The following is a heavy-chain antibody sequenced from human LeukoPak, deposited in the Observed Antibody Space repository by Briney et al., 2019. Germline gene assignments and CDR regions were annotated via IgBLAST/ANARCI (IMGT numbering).Heavy chain of an antibody. J-gene: IGHJ4*02. CDR1: GGSISSSSYY. Sequence: SETLSLTCTVSGGSISSSSYYWGWIRQPPGKGLEWIGSIYYSGSTYYNPSLKSRVTISVDTSKNQFSLKLSSVTAADTAVYYCASPSIAAAGGSGFDYWGQGTLVTVSS. CDR2: IYYSGST. V-gene: IGHV4-39*07. CDR3: ASPSIAAAGGSGFDY. D-gene: IGHD6-13*01.